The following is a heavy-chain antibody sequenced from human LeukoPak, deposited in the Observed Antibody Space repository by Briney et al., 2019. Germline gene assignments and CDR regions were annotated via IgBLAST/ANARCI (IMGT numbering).Heavy chain of an antibody. CDR1: GGSISSHY. J-gene: IGHJ2*01. CDR2: IYYSGRT. CDR3: ARGVTMIVVVIHDWYFDL. V-gene: IGHV4-59*04. Sequence: SETLSLTCTVSGGSISSHYWSWIRQPPGKGLEWIGYIYYSGRTYYNPSLKSRVTISVDTPKNQFSLKLSSVTAADTAVYYCARGVTMIVVVIHDWYFDLWGRGTLVTVSS. D-gene: IGHD3-22*01.